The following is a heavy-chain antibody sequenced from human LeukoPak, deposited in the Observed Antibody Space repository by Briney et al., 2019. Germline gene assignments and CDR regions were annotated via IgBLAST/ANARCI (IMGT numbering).Heavy chain of an antibody. J-gene: IGHJ4*02. CDR2: ISWNSGSI. D-gene: IGHD5-18*01. CDR3: AKDIAPTNTAEYGY. V-gene: IGHV3-9*01. CDR1: GGSISSYY. Sequence: LSLTCTVSGGSISSYYWSWVRQAPGKGLEWVSGISWNSGSIGYADSVKGRFTISRDNAKNSLYLQMNSLRAEDTALYYCAKDIAPTNTAEYGYWGQGTLVTVSS.